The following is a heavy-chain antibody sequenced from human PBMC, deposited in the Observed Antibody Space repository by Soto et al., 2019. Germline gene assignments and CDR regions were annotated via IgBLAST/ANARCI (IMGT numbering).Heavy chain of an antibody. Sequence: GQSLNLSCTGSGFTFSVYAMIWVRQAPGKGLEWVSSVSSGSSYIYSADSLKGRFTISRDDAKNSLYLQMNSLRADDTAIYYCVRARATDSRPDYWGQGSLVTVSS. D-gene: IGHD3-22*01. CDR2: VSSGSSYI. V-gene: IGHV3-21*01. CDR1: GFTFSVYA. CDR3: VRARATDSRPDY. J-gene: IGHJ4*02.